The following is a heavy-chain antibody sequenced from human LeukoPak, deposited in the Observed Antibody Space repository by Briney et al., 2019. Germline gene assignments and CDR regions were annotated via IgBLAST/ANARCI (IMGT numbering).Heavy chain of an antibody. CDR1: GFTVSSNY. J-gene: IGHJ4*02. CDR3: ARRYVYGGLDD. D-gene: IGHD3-16*01. Sequence: GGSLRLSCAASGFTVSSNYMSWVRQAPGKGLEWVSVIYSGGSTYYADSVKGRFTISRDNSKNTLYLQMGSLRVEDTGVYYCARRYVYGGLDDWGQGTLLTVSS. V-gene: IGHV3-53*05. CDR2: IYSGGST.